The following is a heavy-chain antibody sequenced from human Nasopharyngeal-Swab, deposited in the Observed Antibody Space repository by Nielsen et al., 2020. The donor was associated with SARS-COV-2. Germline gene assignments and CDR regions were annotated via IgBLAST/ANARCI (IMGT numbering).Heavy chain of an antibody. CDR3: ARVDSSSWYGVDY. CDR1: GFTFSSYA. Sequence: GGSLRLSCAASGFTFSSYAMHWVRQAPGKGLEWVAVISYDGSNKYYADSVKGRFTISRDNSKNTLYLQMNSLRAEDTAVYYCARVDSSSWYGVDYWGQGTLVTVYS. J-gene: IGHJ4*02. D-gene: IGHD6-13*01. V-gene: IGHV3-30-3*01. CDR2: ISYDGSNK.